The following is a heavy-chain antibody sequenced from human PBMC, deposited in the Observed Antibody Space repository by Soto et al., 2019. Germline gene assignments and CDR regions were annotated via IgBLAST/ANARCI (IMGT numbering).Heavy chain of an antibody. CDR1: CGSISSYY. V-gene: IGHV4-4*07. J-gene: IGHJ4*02. CDR2: IYTSGST. Sequence: SATLSLTFTVSCGSISSYYWSWIRQPAGKGLEWIGRIYTSGSTNYNPSLKSRVTMSVDTSKNQFSLKLSSVTAADTAVYYCARGQTGTYYFDYWGKGTLVTVSS. D-gene: IGHD1-1*01. CDR3: ARGQTGTYYFDY.